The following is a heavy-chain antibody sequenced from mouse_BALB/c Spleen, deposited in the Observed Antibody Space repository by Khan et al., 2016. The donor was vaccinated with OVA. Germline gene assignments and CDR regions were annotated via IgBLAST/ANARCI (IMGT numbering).Heavy chain of an antibody. J-gene: IGHJ3*01. CDR3: ASGLGGWFAY. Sequence: EVELVESGGDLVRPGGSLKLSCAASGFTFSAYGMSWVRQSPDKRLEWVATINSDGYYTYYPDNLKGRFIISRDNAKNTLYLQMRILKSEDTAMYCWASGLGGWFAYWGQGTLVTVSA. CDR2: INSDGYYT. D-gene: IGHD1-1*02. V-gene: IGHV5-6*01. CDR1: GFTFSAYG.